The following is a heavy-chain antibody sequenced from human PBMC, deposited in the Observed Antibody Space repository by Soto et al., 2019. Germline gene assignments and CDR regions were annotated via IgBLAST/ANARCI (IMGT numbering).Heavy chain of an antibody. J-gene: IGHJ4*02. D-gene: IGHD1-20*01. CDR2: ISYDGNNK. Sequence: QMQLVESGGGVVQPGRSLRLSCAASGFTFSRYGMHWFRQAPGKWLEWVAVISYDGNNKYYADSVKGRFTISRDNSKNTLYLQMNSLRAEDMAVYYCAKETRYNWNYADYWGQGTLVTVSS. CDR3: AKETRYNWNYADY. V-gene: IGHV3-30*18. CDR1: GFTFSRYG.